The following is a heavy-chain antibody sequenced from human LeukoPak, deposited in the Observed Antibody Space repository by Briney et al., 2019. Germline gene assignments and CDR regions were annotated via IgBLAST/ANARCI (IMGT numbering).Heavy chain of an antibody. CDR3: ATTKAVAVAGPP. Sequence: GGSLRLSCAASGFTFSSYAMHWVRQAPGKGLEWVAVISYDGSNKYYADSVKGRFTISRDNSKNTLYLQMNSLRAEDTAVYYCATTKAVAVAGPPWGQGTLVTVSS. CDR2: ISYDGSNK. CDR1: GFTFSSYA. J-gene: IGHJ4*02. D-gene: IGHD6-19*01. V-gene: IGHV3-30-3*01.